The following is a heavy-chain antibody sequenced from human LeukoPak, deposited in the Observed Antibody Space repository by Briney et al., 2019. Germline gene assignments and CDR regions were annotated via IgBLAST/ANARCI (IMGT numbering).Heavy chain of an antibody. J-gene: IGHJ6*03. CDR3: ARVKGYYYMDV. Sequence: PSETLSLTCTVSGYSISSGYYWGWIRQPPGKGLEWIGSIYHSGSTYYNPSLKSRVTISVDTSKNQFSLKLSSVTAADTAVYYCARVKGYYYMDVWGKGTTVTVSS. V-gene: IGHV4-38-2*02. CDR2: IYHSGST. CDR1: GYSISSGYY.